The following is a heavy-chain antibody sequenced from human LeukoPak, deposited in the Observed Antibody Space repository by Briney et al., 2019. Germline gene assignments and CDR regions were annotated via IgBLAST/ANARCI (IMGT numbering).Heavy chain of an antibody. CDR2: IYPGDSDT. CDR3: XXXXHPAETTGGYFDL. Sequence: GESLKISCKGSGYSFTSHWIGWVRQMPGKGLEWMGIIYPGDSDTRYSPSFQGQVTISADKSISTAYLQWSSLKASDTAMYYCXXXXHPAETTGGYFDLWGRGTLVTVSA. J-gene: IGHJ2*01. CDR1: GYSFTSHW. V-gene: IGHV5-51*01. D-gene: IGHD4-17*01.